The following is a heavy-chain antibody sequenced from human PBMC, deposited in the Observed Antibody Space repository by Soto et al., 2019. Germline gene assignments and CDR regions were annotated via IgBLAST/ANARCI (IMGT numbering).Heavy chain of an antibody. CDR1: GYTLTSYD. CDR3: SRGRDNWNSDAFDI. Sequence: ASVKVSCKPSGYTLTSYDINWVRQATGHGLEWMGWMNPNSGNTGYAPKLQGRDTMTRNTSISTAYMQLSSLRSDGSGVGCCSRGRDNWNSDAFDIWGQGTMVTVSS. D-gene: IGHD1-7*01. CDR2: MNPNSGNT. V-gene: IGHV1-8*01. J-gene: IGHJ3*02.